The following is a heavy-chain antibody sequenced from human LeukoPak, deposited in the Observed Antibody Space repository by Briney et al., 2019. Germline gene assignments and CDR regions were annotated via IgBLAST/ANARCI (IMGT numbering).Heavy chain of an antibody. D-gene: IGHD6-13*01. V-gene: IGHV1-69*06. CDR3: ARGGLAAAGSVWFDP. Sequence: EASVKVSCTASGGTFSSHAISWVRQAPGQGLEWMGGIIPIFGTANYAQKFQGRVTITADKSTSTAYMELSSLRSEDTAVYYCARGGLAAAGSVWFDPWGQGTLVTVSS. CDR2: IIPIFGTA. J-gene: IGHJ5*02. CDR1: GGTFSSHA.